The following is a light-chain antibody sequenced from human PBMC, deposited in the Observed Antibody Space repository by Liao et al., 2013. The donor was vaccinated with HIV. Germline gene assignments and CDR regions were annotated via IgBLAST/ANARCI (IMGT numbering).Light chain of an antibody. Sequence: SSVLTQPPSVSVAPGKTATITCGGNNIGSKSVHWYQQKPGQAPLLVIYYDYDRPSGIPERFSGSNSGHTATLTISRAEAGDEADYYCQVWDTNSDPPYVFGTATKLTVL. J-gene: IGLJ1*01. V-gene: IGLV3-21*01. CDR3: QVWDTNSDPPYV. CDR2: YDY. CDR1: NIGSKS.